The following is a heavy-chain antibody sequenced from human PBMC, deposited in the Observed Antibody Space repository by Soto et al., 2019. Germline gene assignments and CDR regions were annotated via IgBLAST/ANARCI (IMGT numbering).Heavy chain of an antibody. CDR3: ARDLGLAQFDS. CDR1: GYTFTSYG. J-gene: IGHJ4*02. V-gene: IGHV1-18*01. CDR2: ISAHNGNT. Sequence: QVQLVQSGAEVKKPGASVKVSCKASGYTFTSYGISWVRQAPGQGLEWMGWISAHNGNTKYAQKLQGRVTMTTDTPTSTAYMELRSLSSDGTAVYYCARDLGLAQFDSWGQGTLVTVSS. D-gene: IGHD6-19*01.